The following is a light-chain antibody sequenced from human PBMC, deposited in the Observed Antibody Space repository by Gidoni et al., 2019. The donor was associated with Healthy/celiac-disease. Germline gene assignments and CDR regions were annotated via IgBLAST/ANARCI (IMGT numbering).Light chain of an antibody. J-gene: IGKJ2*01. Sequence: DIVMTQSPDSLAVSLGERATIHCKSSQRVLYSSNNKNYLAWFQQKPGQPPNLLIYCASTRESGVPDRFSGSGSGTDFTLTISSLQAEDVAVYFCQQYYSTPPHTFGQGTKLEIK. CDR2: CAS. V-gene: IGKV4-1*01. CDR3: QQYYSTPPHT. CDR1: QRVLYSSNNKNY.